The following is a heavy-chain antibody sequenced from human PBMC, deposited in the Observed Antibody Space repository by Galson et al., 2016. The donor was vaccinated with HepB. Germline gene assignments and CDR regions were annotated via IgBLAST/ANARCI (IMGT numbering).Heavy chain of an antibody. V-gene: IGHV3-49*03. CDR1: GFTFGEFA. D-gene: IGHD3-3*01. CDR2: IRNKAYGGTT. CDR3: SRGLFGVVPY. Sequence: SLRLSCAASGFTFGEFAMSWFRQAPGKGLEWVGFIRNKAYGGTTEYAASVKGRFTISRDDAKSIAYLQMSSLKTEDTAAYYCSRGLFGVVPYWGQGTLVIVSS. J-gene: IGHJ4*02.